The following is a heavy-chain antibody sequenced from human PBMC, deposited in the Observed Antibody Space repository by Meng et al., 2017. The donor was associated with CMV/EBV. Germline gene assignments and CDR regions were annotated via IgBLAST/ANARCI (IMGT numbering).Heavy chain of an antibody. CDR1: GFTFSSYW. V-gene: IGHV3-74*01. CDR2: INSDGSST. J-gene: IGHJ6*02. Sequence: GGSLRLSCAASGFTFSSYWMHWVRQAPGKGLVWVSRINSDGSSTSYANSVKGRFTISRDNAKNTLYLQMNSLRAEDTAVYYCARDSSSWYSRDYYYYGKDVWGQGTTVTVSS. CDR3: ARDSSSWYSRDYYYYGKDV. D-gene: IGHD6-13*01.